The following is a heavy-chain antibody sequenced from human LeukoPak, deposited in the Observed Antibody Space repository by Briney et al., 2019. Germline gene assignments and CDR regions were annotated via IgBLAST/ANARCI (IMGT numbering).Heavy chain of an antibody. V-gene: IGHV4-39*07. D-gene: IGHD3-10*01. CDR1: GGSISTYY. Sequence: SETLSLTCTVSGGSISTYYWGWIRQPPGKGLEWIGSIYYSGSTYYNPSLKSRVTISVDTSRNQFSLKLSSVTAADTAVYYCARHRYYYRSGSYYGAPYYMDVWGKGTTVTISS. J-gene: IGHJ6*03. CDR3: ARHRYYYRSGSYYGAPYYMDV. CDR2: IYYSGST.